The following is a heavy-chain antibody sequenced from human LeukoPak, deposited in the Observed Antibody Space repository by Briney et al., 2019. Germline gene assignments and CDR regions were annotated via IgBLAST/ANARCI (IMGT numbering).Heavy chain of an antibody. CDR1: GFTFSSYG. CDR2: ISYDGSNK. D-gene: IGHD1-1*01. V-gene: IGHV3-30*18. J-gene: IGHJ5*02. Sequence: GGSLRLSYAASGFTFSSYGMHWVRQAPGKGLEWVAVISYDGSNKYYADSVKGRFTISRDNSKNTLYLQMNSLRVEDTAVYYCANLNVPWGQGTLVTVSS. CDR3: ANLNVP.